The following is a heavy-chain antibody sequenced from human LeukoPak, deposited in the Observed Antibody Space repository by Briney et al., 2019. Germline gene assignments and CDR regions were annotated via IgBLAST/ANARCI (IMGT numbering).Heavy chain of an antibody. CDR3: ASGWSITGWYNNWFDP. D-gene: IGHD6-19*01. V-gene: IGHV1-2*02. Sequence: ASVTVSFKSSLYTFTVYYMHWVRQAPGQGLEWMGWINPNSGDTNYAQKFQGRVTMTRDTSITTVYMELSRLRSDDTAVYFCASGWSITGWYNNWFDPWGQGTLVTVSS. J-gene: IGHJ5*02. CDR2: INPNSGDT. CDR1: LYTFTVYY.